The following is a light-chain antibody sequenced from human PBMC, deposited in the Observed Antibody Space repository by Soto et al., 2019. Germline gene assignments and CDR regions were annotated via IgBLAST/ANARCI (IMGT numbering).Light chain of an antibody. CDR3: QQYNTYSGT. CDR1: QSISSW. CDR2: KAS. Sequence: DIQMTQSPSTLSASVGDRVTITCRASQSISSWLAWYQQKPGKAPKRLIYKASSLESGVPSRFSGSGSGTEVTLTISSLQPGDFATYYCQQYNTYSGTFGQGTKLEIK. V-gene: IGKV1-5*03. J-gene: IGKJ2*01.